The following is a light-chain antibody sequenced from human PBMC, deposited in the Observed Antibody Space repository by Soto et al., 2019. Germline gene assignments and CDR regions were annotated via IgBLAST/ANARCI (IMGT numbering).Light chain of an antibody. CDR3: QQSYSTPTNT. Sequence: DIQMTQSPSSLSASVGDRVTITCRASQSISSCLNWYQQKPGKAPKLLIYAASSLQSGVPSRFSGSGSGTDFTLTISSLQPEDFATYYCQQSYSTPTNTFGQGTKLEIK. CDR1: QSISSC. CDR2: AAS. V-gene: IGKV1-39*01. J-gene: IGKJ2*01.